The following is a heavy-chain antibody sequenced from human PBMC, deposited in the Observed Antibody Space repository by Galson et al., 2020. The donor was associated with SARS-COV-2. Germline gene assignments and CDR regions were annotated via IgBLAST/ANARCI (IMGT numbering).Heavy chain of an antibody. CDR1: GYTFTSYG. D-gene: IGHD3-16*01. CDR3: ARDNFQQGGFPEFDI. Sequence: GESLKISCKASGYTFTSYGISWVRQAPGQGLEWMGWISAYNGNTNYAQKLQGRVTMTTDTSTSTAYMELRSLRSDDTAVYYCARDNFQQGGFPEFDIWGQGTMVTVSS. CDR2: ISAYNGNT. V-gene: IGHV1-18*04. J-gene: IGHJ3*02.